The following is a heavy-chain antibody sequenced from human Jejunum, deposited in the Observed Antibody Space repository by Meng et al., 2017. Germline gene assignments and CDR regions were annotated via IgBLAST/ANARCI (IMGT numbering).Heavy chain of an antibody. CDR1: GYSFSNYW. CDR3: ARQAGTYGDRGFDS. V-gene: IGHV5-51*01. Sequence: GESLKISCKGSGYSFSNYWIGWVRQMPGKGLELMGIIYPGDSDTKYSPSFEGQVTISADKSINTAYVQWSSLTAPDTAIYYCARQAGTYGDRGFDSWGQGTLVTVSS. J-gene: IGHJ4*02. CDR2: IYPGDSDT. D-gene: IGHD4-17*01.